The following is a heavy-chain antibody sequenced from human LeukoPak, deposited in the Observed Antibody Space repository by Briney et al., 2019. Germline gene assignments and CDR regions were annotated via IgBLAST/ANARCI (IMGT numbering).Heavy chain of an antibody. V-gene: IGHV3-48*03. J-gene: IGHJ4*02. Sequence: GGSLRLSCAASGFIFSSYEMNWARQAPGKGLEWLSYISSSGNTIYYADSVKGRFTISRDNAKNSLYLQMKSLRAEDTAVYYCAREPWSDYWGQGTLVTVSS. CDR3: AREPWSDY. D-gene: IGHD2-8*02. CDR2: ISSSGNTI. CDR1: GFIFSSYE.